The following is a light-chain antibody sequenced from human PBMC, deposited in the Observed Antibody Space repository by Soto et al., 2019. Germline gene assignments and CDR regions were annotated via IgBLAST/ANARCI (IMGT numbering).Light chain of an antibody. CDR1: SSNIGSNY. CDR3: AAWDDSLSVWV. V-gene: IGLV1-47*02. J-gene: IGLJ3*02. CDR2: SNN. Sequence: LTQPPSASGTPGQRVTISCSGSSSNIGSNYVYWYQQLPGTAPKLLIYSNNQRPSGVPDRFSGSKSGTSASLAISGLRSEDEADYYCAAWDDSLSVWVFGGGTKLTVL.